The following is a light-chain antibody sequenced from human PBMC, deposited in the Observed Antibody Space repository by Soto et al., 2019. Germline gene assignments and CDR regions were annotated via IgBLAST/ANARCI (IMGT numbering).Light chain of an antibody. CDR1: PDVGIY. CDR2: AAS. J-gene: IGKJ1*01. CDR3: QQYNDWPIT. Sequence: DIQMTQSPSTLSVSVGDRVTLTCRASPDVGIYLAWYQQKPGEAPRLLIYAASTWYGGVPARFSGSGSGTEFTLTISSLQPEDFAVYYCQQYNDWPITFGQGTKVDIK. V-gene: IGKV1-9*01.